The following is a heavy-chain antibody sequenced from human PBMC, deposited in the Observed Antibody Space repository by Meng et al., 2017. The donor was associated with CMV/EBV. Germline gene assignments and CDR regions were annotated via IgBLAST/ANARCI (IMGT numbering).Heavy chain of an antibody. J-gene: IGHJ3*02. CDR3: AHIGEDIVGAVDDAFDI. Sequence: GESLKIPCSASGFTFSSYAMHWVRQAPGTGLEWVAVISYDGSNKYYADSVKGRFTISRDNSKNTLYLQMNSLRAEDTAVYYCAHIGEDIVGAVDDAFDIWGQGTMVTVSS. CDR2: ISYDGSNK. D-gene: IGHD1-26*01. CDR1: GFTFSSYA. V-gene: IGHV3-30*04.